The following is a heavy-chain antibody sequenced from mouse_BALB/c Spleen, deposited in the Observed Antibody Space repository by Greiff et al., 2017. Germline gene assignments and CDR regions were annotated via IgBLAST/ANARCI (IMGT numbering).Heavy chain of an antibody. V-gene: IGHV5-12-1*01. CDR2: ISSGGGST. D-gene: IGHD3-3*01. CDR3: ARGGTFSHYYFDY. Sequence: EVKLVESGGGLVKPGGSLKLSCAASGFAFSSYDMSWVRQTPEKRLEWVAYISSGGGSTYYPDTVKGRFTISRDNAKNNLYLQMSSLKSEDTAMYYCARGGTFSHYYFDYWGQGTTLTVSS. J-gene: IGHJ2*01. CDR1: GFAFSSYD.